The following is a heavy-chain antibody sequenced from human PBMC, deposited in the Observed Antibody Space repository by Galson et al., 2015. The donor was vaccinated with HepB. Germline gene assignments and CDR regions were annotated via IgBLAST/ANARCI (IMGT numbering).Heavy chain of an antibody. D-gene: IGHD2-2*01. V-gene: IGHV3-23*01. CDR2: ISGSGGST. Sequence: SLRLSCAASGFTFSSYAMSWVRQAPGKGLEWVSAISGSGGSTYYADSVKGRFTISRDNSKNTLYLQMNSLRAEDTAVYYCAKVHQLLFGLPDYWGQGTLVTVSS. CDR3: AKVHQLLFGLPDY. J-gene: IGHJ4*02. CDR1: GFTFSSYA.